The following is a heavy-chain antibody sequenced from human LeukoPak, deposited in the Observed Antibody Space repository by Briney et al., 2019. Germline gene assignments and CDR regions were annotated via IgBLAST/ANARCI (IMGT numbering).Heavy chain of an antibody. CDR1: GFNFSNCG. CDR3: VKEQSSGGYRVADY. Sequence: GRSLRLSCTASGFNFSNCGMHWVRQAPGKRLEWVAVFSYDGSDIYYGDSVKGRFTISRDISKNTLYLQMNSLRAEDTAVYYCVKEQSSGGYRVADYWGQGTLVTVSS. CDR2: FSYDGSDI. V-gene: IGHV3-30*18. J-gene: IGHJ4*02. D-gene: IGHD6-19*01.